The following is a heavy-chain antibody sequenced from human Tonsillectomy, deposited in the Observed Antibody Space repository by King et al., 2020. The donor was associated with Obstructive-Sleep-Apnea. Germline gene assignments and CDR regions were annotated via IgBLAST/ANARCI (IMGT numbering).Heavy chain of an antibody. CDR3: AKDRSWYGVDY. J-gene: IGHJ4*02. D-gene: IGHD6-13*01. Sequence: QVQLVESGGGVVQPGRSLRLSCAASGFTFSSYGMHWARQAPGKGLEWVAVISYDGSNKYYADSVKGRFTISRDNSKNTLYLQMNSLRAEDTAVYYCAKDRSWYGVDYWGQGTLVTVSS. CDR1: GFTFSSYG. V-gene: IGHV3-30*18. CDR2: ISYDGSNK.